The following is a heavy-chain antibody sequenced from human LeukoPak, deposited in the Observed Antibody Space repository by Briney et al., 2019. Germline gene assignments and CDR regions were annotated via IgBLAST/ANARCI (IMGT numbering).Heavy chain of an antibody. CDR1: GGSISSYY. V-gene: IGHV4-4*07. D-gene: IGHD6-19*01. CDR2: IYTSGST. Sequence: SETLSLTCTVSGGSISSYYGSWIRQPAGKGLEWIGRIYTSGSTNYNPSLKSRFTMSVDTSKNQFSLKLSSVTAADTAVYYCARAIPSSSGWCPFDYWGQGTLVTVSS. CDR3: ARAIPSSSGWCPFDY. J-gene: IGHJ4*02.